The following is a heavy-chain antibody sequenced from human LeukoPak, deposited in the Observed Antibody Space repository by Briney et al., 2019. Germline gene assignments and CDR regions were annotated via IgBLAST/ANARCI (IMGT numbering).Heavy chain of an antibody. CDR2: IYYSGST. CDR3: ARDRVGFKRAGALDI. J-gene: IGHJ3*02. Sequence: SETLSLTCTVSGGSISSGGYYWSWIRQHPGKGLEWIGYIYYSGSTYYNPSLKSRVTISVDTSKNQFSLKLSSVTAADTAVYYCARDRVGFKRAGALDIWGQGTMVTVSS. V-gene: IGHV4-31*03. CDR1: GGSISSGGYY. D-gene: IGHD1-26*01.